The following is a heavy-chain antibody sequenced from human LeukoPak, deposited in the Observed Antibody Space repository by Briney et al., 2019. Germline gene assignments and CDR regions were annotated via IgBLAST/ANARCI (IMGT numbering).Heavy chain of an antibody. D-gene: IGHD4-17*01. V-gene: IGHV3-21*01. CDR1: GFTFSTYS. CDR2: ISATGSYT. CDR3: ARVGAYTDYAPDY. J-gene: IGHJ4*02. Sequence: PGGSLRLSCAASGFTFSTYSMNWVRQAPGKGLEWVSSISATGSYTYYADSVKGRFTISRDSVKSSLYLQMSSLRAEDTAVYYCARVGAYTDYAPDYGGQGTLVTVSS.